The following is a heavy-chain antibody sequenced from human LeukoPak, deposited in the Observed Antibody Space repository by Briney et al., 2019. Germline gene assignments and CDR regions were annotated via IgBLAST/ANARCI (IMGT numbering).Heavy chain of an antibody. J-gene: IGHJ4*02. CDR3: ARRLGRLREWGNYFDY. CDR2: IYHSGST. CDR1: GYSISSGYY. D-gene: IGHD3-16*01. Sequence: PSETLSLTCTVSGYSISSGYYWGWIRQPPGKGLEWIGSIYHSGSTYYNPSLKSRVTISVDTSKNQFSLKLSSVTAADTAVYYCARRLGRLREWGNYFDYWGQGTLVTVSS. V-gene: IGHV4-38-2*02.